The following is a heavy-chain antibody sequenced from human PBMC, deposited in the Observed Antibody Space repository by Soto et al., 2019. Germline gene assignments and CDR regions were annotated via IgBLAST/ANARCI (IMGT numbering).Heavy chain of an antibody. J-gene: IGHJ4*02. CDR1: GFTFSSYW. V-gene: IGHV3-74*01. Sequence: GGSLRLSCAASGFTFSSYWMHWVRQAPGKGLVWVSRINSDGSSTSYADSVKGRFTISRDNAKNTLYLQMNSLRAEDTAVYYGAREATVAPFDYWGQGTLVTVSS. CDR3: AREATVAPFDY. CDR2: INSDGSST. D-gene: IGHD4-17*01.